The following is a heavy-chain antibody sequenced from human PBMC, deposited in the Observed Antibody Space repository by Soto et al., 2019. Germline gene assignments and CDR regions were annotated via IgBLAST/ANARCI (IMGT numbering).Heavy chain of an antibody. V-gene: IGHV1-69*13. CDR3: AIISRPLDV. Sequence: SVXVSCKASGYTFTSYAMHWVRQAPGQGLEWMGGIIPIFGTANYAQKFQGRVTITADESTSTAYMELSSLRSEDTAVYYCAIISRPLDVWGQGTTVTVS. J-gene: IGHJ6*02. CDR2: IIPIFGTA. CDR1: GYTFTSYA.